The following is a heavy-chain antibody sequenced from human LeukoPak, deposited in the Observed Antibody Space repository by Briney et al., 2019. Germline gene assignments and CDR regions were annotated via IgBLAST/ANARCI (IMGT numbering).Heavy chain of an antibody. CDR3: ARDPSYGDYYYGMDV. CDR1: GFTFSSYG. J-gene: IGHJ6*02. Sequence: GRSLRLSCAASGFTFSSYGMHWFRQAPGKGLEWVAVISYDGSNKYYADSVKGRFTISRDNSKNTLYLQMNSLRAEDTAVYYCARDPSYGDYYYGMDVWGQGTTVTVSS. V-gene: IGHV3-30*03. D-gene: IGHD4-17*01. CDR2: ISYDGSNK.